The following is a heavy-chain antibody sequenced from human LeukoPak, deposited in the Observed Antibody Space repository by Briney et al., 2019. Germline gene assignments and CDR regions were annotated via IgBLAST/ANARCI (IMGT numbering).Heavy chain of an antibody. J-gene: IGHJ6*02. CDR2: ISYDGSNK. CDR3: ARGHYGMDV. CDR1: GFTFSSYG. Sequence: GGPLRLSCAASGFTFSSYGMHWVRQAPGKGLEWVAVISYDGSNKYYADSVEGRFTISRDNSKNTLYLQMNSLRAEDTAVYYCARGHYGMDVWGQGTTVTVSS. V-gene: IGHV3-30*03.